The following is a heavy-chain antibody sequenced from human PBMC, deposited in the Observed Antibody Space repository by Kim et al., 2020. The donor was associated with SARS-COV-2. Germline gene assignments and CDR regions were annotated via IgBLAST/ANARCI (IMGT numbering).Heavy chain of an antibody. CDR1: GGTFSSYA. CDR2: IIPIFGTA. Sequence: SVKVSCKASGGTFSSYAISWVRQAPGQGLEWMGGIIPIFGTANYAQKFQGRVTITADESTSTAYMELSSLRSEDTAVYYCARVSARWGITGTTFFDYWGQGTLVTVSS. J-gene: IGHJ4*02. D-gene: IGHD1-7*01. CDR3: ARVSARWGITGTTFFDY. V-gene: IGHV1-69*13.